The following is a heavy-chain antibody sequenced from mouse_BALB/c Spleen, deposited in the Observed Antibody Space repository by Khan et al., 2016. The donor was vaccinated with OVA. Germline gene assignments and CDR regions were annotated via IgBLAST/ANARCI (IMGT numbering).Heavy chain of an antibody. CDR2: IHYSGST. CDR1: GYSFTSGYS. Sequence: EVQLQESGPDLVQPSQSLSLTCTVTGYSFTSGYSWHWIRQFPGNKLEWMGYIHYSGSTNYTPSLKSRFSITRDTSKNQFFLQLNSVTTENTATYDCARDYFGNWYVDVWGAGTTVTVSS. CDR3: ARDYFGNWYVDV. D-gene: IGHD1-2*01. V-gene: IGHV3-1*02. J-gene: IGHJ1*01.